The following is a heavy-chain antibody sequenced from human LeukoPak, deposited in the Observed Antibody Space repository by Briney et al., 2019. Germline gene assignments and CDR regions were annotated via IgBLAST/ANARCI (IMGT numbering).Heavy chain of an antibody. Sequence: GGSLRLSCAASGFTFNDYYMSWIRQAPGKGLEWVSYISSSGSTKHYADSVKGRFTISRDNAKNSLYLQMNSLRAEDTAVYYCARVRDPRQYYYDNSGYRNAFDIWGQGTMVTVSS. J-gene: IGHJ3*02. CDR1: GFTFNDYY. D-gene: IGHD3-22*01. V-gene: IGHV3-11*04. CDR3: ARVRDPRQYYYDNSGYRNAFDI. CDR2: ISSSGSTK.